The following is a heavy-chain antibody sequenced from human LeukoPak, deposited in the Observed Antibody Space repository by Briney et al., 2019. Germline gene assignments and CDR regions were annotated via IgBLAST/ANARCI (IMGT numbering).Heavy chain of an antibody. Sequence: GESLKISCKGSGYSFTSYWIGRVRQMPGKGLEWMGIIYPGDSDTRYGPSFQGQVTISADKSISTAYLQWGSLKASDTAMYYCARHPPRSGYAQGASDYWGQGTLVTVSS. CDR2: IYPGDSDT. CDR1: GYSFTSYW. V-gene: IGHV5-51*01. CDR3: ARHPPRSGYAQGASDY. J-gene: IGHJ4*02. D-gene: IGHD5-12*01.